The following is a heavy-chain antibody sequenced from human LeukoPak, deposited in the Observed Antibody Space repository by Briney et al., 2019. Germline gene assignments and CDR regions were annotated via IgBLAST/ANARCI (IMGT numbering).Heavy chain of an antibody. CDR3: ARVQMTTLSGRAY. CDR2: INPNSGGT. V-gene: IGHV1-2*02. D-gene: IGHD5-24*01. Sequence: GASVKVSCKASGYTFTGYYMHWVRQAPGQGLEWMGWINPNSGGTNYAQKFQGRVTMTRDTSISTAYMELSRLRPDDTAVYYCARVQMTTLSGRAYWGQGTLVTVSS. J-gene: IGHJ4*02. CDR1: GYTFTGYY.